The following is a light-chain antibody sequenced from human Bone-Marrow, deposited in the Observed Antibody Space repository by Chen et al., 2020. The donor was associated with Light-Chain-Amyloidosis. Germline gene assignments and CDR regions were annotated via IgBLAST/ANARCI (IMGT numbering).Light chain of an antibody. V-gene: IGLV3-25*03. CDR2: RDN. CDR3: QSADSSGTYEVI. J-gene: IGLJ2*01. Sequence: SYELTQPPSVSVSPGQPARITCSGDDLPTKYAYWYQQKPGQAPVLVINRDNERPSGISDLFAGSSSGTTAKLTISGVQAEDEADYHCQSADSSGTYEVIFGGGTKLTVL. CDR1: DLPTKY.